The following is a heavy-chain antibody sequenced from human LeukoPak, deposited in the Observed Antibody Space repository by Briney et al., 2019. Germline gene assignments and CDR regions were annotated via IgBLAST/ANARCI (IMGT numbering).Heavy chain of an antibody. J-gene: IGHJ4*02. CDR2: IYYTGIT. V-gene: IGHV4-59*01. Sequence: SETLSLTCTVSGGSITTYYWSWIRQPPGKGLEWIGYIYYTGITNYNPSLKSRVTISVDTSKNQFSLKLSSVTAADTAVYYRARGSGSGNYYYYFDYWGQGTLVTVSS. CDR1: GGSITTYY. CDR3: ARGSGSGNYYYYFDY. D-gene: IGHD3-10*01.